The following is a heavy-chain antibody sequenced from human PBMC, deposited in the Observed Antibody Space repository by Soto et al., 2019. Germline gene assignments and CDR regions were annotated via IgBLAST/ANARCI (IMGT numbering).Heavy chain of an antibody. CDR3: ASIRRYYDILTGYHFNWFDP. D-gene: IGHD3-9*01. CDR2: ISSSSSTI. CDR1: GFTFSSYS. V-gene: IGHV3-48*01. Sequence: GGSLRLSCAASGFTFSSYSMNWVRQAPGKGLEWVSYISSSSSTIYYADSVKGRFTISRDNAKNSLYLQMNSLRAEDTAVYYCASIRRYYDILTGYHFNWFDPWGQGTLVTVSS. J-gene: IGHJ5*02.